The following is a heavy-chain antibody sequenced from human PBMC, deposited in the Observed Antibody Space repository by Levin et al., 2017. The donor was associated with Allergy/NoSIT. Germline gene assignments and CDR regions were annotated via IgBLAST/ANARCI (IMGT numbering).Heavy chain of an antibody. CDR1: GFTFSSYG. CDR3: ARGVDYGSGMNDY. Sequence: GGSLRLSCAASGFTFSSYGMHWVRQAPGKGLEWVAVISYDGSHKYYADSVKGRFTISRDNSKNTLYLQMNSLRAEDTAVYYCARGVDYGSGMNDYWGQGTLVTVSS. CDR2: ISYDGSHK. V-gene: IGHV3-30*03. J-gene: IGHJ4*02. D-gene: IGHD3-10*01.